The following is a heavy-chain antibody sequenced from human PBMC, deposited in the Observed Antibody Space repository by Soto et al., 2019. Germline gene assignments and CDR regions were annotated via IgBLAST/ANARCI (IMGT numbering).Heavy chain of an antibody. CDR1: GDSVSSNSAA. Sequence: SQTLSLTCAISGDSVSSNSAAWNWIRQSPSRGLEWLGRTYYRSKWYNDYAVSVKSRITINPDTSKNQFSLQLNSVTPEDTAVYYCARAEDIGEGGDDFWSGYLDYWGQGTLVTVSS. V-gene: IGHV6-1*01. D-gene: IGHD3-3*01. CDR3: ARAEDIGEGGDDFWSGYLDY. J-gene: IGHJ4*02. CDR2: TYYRSKWYN.